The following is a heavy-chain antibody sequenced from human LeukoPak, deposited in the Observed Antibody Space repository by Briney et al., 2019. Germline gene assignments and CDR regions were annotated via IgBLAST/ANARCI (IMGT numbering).Heavy chain of an antibody. D-gene: IGHD1-1*01. CDR2: ISGSGGST. Sequence: PGGSLRLSCAASGFTFSSYAMSWVRQAPGKGLEWVSAISGSGGSTYYADSVKGRFTISRDNSKNTQYLQMNSLRAEDTAVYYCAKGTVDWYEVGVDYWGQGTLVTVSS. CDR3: AKGTVDWYEVGVDY. J-gene: IGHJ4*02. CDR1: GFTFSSYA. V-gene: IGHV3-23*01.